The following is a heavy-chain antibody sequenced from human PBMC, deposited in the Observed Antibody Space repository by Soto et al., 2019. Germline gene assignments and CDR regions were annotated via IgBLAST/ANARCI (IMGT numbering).Heavy chain of an antibody. CDR1: GFTFSGSA. Sequence: EVQLVESGGGLVQPGGSLKLSCAASGFTFSGSAMHWVRQASGKGLERVGRIRDKANSYATAYTASVKGRFTISRDDSKNTAYLQMNSLKTEDTAVYYCTRLYCGGDCDFDSWGQGTLVTVSS. CDR2: IRDKANSYAT. CDR3: TRLYCGGDCDFDS. V-gene: IGHV3-73*02. J-gene: IGHJ4*02. D-gene: IGHD2-21*02.